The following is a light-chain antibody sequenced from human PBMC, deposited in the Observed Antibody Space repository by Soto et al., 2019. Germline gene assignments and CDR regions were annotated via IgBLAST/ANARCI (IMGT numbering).Light chain of an antibody. J-gene: IGKJ2*01. CDR3: QQDNNCPQT. Sequence: VMTQAPATLSAYPGERVTLSCRASQDINNNVAWYQLKAGNVPRLLIYGASTRETDIPARFSGSGSGTDFTLTISGLQSEDLAEYDCQQDNNCPQTLGQGTKL. V-gene: IGKV3-15*01. CDR1: QDINNN. CDR2: GAS.